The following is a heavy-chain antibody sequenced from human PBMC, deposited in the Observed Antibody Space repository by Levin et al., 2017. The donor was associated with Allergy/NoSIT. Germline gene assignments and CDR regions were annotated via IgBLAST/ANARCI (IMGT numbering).Heavy chain of an antibody. CDR3: VRSVNAAGWVWFDP. D-gene: IGHD6-13*01. CDR1: FFSLSTFLSS. J-gene: IGHJ5*02. CDR2: IYFTGAT. Sequence: RSQTLSLTCTVSFFSLSTFLSSFFFLLHPPGKGLEWVGHIYFTGATYSNPSLKSRVTISVDTLKNHFSLELTSVTAADTAVYYCVRSVNAAGWVWFDPWGQGTLVTVSS. V-gene: IGHV4-39*02.